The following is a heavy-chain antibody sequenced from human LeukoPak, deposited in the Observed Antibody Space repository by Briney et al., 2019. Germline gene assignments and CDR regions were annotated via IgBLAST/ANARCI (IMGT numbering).Heavy chain of an antibody. CDR1: GDSVSSNNAA. Sequence: SQALSLTCAISGDSVSSNNAAWIWIRQSPSRGLEWLGRTYYRSKWYNDYAVSVKSRMTISADTSKNQFSLQVNSVTPADTAVYYCVRMGGSYEYGLDVWGQGTTVTVSS. CDR3: VRMGGSYEYGLDV. CDR2: TYYRSKWYN. J-gene: IGHJ6*02. V-gene: IGHV6-1*01. D-gene: IGHD2-15*01.